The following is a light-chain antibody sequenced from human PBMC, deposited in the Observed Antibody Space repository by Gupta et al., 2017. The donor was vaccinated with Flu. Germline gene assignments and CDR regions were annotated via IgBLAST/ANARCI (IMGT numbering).Light chain of an antibody. V-gene: IGKV3-11*01. CDR2: EAS. CDR1: QSVSSY. CDR3: QQRTNWPLA. J-gene: IGKJ4*02. Sequence: IVFTQSPATLSLSPGESATLSCRASQSVSSYLAWYQQKPGQAPMLLHYEASNRATGIPARFSGSGSGTDFTLTISSQEHEDFAVYYCQQRTNWPLAFGGGTKVEIK.